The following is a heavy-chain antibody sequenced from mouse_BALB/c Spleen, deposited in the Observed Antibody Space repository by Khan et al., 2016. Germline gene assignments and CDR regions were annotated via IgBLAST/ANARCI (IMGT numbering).Heavy chain of an antibody. CDR3: ARSPYEYDGGFAY. CDR2: IDPANGNT. Sequence: VQLQQPGAELVKPGASVKLSCTASGFNIKDTYMHWVKQRPEQGLEWIGRIDPANGNTKYDPKFQGKATITADTSSNTAYLQLSSLTSEDTAVYYCARSPYEYDGGFAYWGQGTLVTVSA. V-gene: IGHV14-3*02. D-gene: IGHD2-4*01. J-gene: IGHJ3*01. CDR1: GFNIKDTY.